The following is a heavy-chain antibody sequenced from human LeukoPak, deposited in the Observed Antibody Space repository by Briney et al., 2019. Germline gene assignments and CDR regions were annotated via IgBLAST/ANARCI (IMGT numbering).Heavy chain of an antibody. D-gene: IGHD3-10*01. Sequence: GGTLRLSCAASGFPFTMYGIGWMRQAPGKGLEWVSVISGSGDNTYYANSVKGQFTISRDNSKNTLYLQMNSLRDEDTAVYYCVKWYGSDTYYEYWGQGTLVTVSS. CDR1: GFPFTMYG. J-gene: IGHJ4*02. V-gene: IGHV3-23*01. CDR3: VKWYGSDTYYEY. CDR2: ISGSGDNT.